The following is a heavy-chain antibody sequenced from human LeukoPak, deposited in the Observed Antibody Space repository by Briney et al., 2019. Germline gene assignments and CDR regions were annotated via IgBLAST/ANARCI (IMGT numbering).Heavy chain of an antibody. D-gene: IGHD1-1*01. J-gene: IGHJ6*02. CDR1: GGSISSGGYY. Sequence: ASETLSLTCTVSGGSISSGGYYWSRIRQHPGKGLEWIGYIYYSGSTYYNPSLKSRVTISVDTSKNQFSLKLSSVTAADTAVYYCARVPYYYGMDVWGQGTTVTVSS. V-gene: IGHV4-31*03. CDR2: IYYSGST. CDR3: ARVPYYYGMDV.